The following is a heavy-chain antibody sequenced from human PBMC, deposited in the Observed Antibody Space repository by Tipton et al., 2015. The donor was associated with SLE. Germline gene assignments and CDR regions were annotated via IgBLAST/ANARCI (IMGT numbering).Heavy chain of an antibody. D-gene: IGHD3-10*01. CDR3: ARGGGVRQSYFGY. CDR2: INHSGST. J-gene: IGHJ4*02. Sequence: TLSLTCAVYGGSFSGYYWSWIRQPPGKGLEWIGEINHSGSTNYNPSLKSRVTISVDTSKNQFSLKLSSVTAADTAVYYCARGGGVRQSYFGYWGQGTLVTVSS. CDR1: GGSFSGYY. V-gene: IGHV4-34*01.